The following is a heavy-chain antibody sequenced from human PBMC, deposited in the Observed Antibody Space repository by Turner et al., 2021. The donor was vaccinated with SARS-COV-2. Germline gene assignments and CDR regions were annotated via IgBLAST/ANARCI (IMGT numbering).Heavy chain of an antibody. CDR1: GASISSYF. Sequence: QVQLQESGPGLVQSSETLSLTCTVSGASISSYFWTWIRQSPGRGLEWIGYLYASEDTDYHPSLKSRATISVDWSKNQFSLSLRSVTAADSAVYYCARDLGRHCTSTTCHRWEDNGMDVWGQGATVTVS. J-gene: IGHJ6*02. CDR3: ARDLGRHCTSTTCHRWEDNGMDV. CDR2: LYASEDT. D-gene: IGHD2-8*01. V-gene: IGHV4-4*08.